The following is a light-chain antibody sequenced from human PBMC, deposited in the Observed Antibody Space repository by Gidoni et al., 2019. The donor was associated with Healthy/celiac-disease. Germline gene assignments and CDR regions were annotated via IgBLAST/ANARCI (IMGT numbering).Light chain of an antibody. CDR2: GAS. CDR1: QSVSSSY. Sequence: ELVLTQSPGTLSLSPGERATLSCRASQSVSSSYLAWYQQKPGQAPRLLIYGASSRATGIPDRFSGSGSGTDFTLTISRLEPEDFAVYYCQQYGSSWWTFXQXTKVEIK. CDR3: QQYGSSWWT. J-gene: IGKJ1*01. V-gene: IGKV3-20*01.